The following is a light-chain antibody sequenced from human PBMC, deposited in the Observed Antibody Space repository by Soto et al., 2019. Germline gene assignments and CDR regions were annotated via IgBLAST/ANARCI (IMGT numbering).Light chain of an antibody. CDR1: QRVSSSY. V-gene: IGKV3-20*01. J-gene: IGKJ1*01. CDR2: GAS. Sequence: EIVLTQSPGTLSLSPGERATLSCRASQRVSSSYLAWYQQKPGQAPRVLIYGASSRATGIPDRFSGSGSGTDFTLTISRLEPEDFAVYYCQQHGSSPRTFGQGTKVEIK. CDR3: QQHGSSPRT.